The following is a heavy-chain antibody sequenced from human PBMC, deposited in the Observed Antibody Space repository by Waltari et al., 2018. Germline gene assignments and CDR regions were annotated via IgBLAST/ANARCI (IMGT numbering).Heavy chain of an antibody. CDR3: AGSTSPLGYYYYGMDV. V-gene: IGHV1-18*04. CDR2: ISGYNGNT. Sequence: QVQLVQSGAEVKKPGASVKVSCTAAAYRFPNNGVSWVRQAPGQGLEWMGWISGYNGNTKYAQKLQGRVTMTTDTSTSTAYMELRSLRSDDAAVYYCAGSTSPLGYYYYGMDVWGQGTTVTVSS. CDR1: AYRFPNNG. D-gene: IGHD1-26*01. J-gene: IGHJ6*02.